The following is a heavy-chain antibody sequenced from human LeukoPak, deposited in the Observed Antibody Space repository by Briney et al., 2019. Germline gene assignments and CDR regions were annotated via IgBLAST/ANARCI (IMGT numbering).Heavy chain of an antibody. CDR3: ARGVTAGRARAGIHDI. V-gene: IGHV3-21*01. J-gene: IGHJ3*02. D-gene: IGHD1-14*01. CDR1: GFTFSSYA. Sequence: PGGSLRLSCAASGFTFSSYAMNWVRQAPGKGLEWVSSISSSSSYIYYADSVKGRFTISRDNAKNSLYLQMNSLRAEDTAVYYCARGVTAGRARAGIHDIWGQGTMVTVSS. CDR2: ISSSSSYI.